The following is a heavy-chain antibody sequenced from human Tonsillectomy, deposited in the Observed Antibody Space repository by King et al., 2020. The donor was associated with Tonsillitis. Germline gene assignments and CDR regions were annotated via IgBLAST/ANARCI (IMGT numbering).Heavy chain of an antibody. J-gene: IGHJ4*02. CDR2: ISYSGST. CDR1: GASISNGDYY. D-gene: IGHD3/OR15-3a*01. Sequence: MQLQESGPGLVKPSQTLSLTCTVSGASISNGDYYWSWIRQHPGKGLEGIGYISYSGSTYYDPSLQSRVTMSVDTSKNQFSLKLSSVAAADSAVYYCASYAYTFWTSIGWGQGTLVTVSS. V-gene: IGHV4-31*03. CDR3: ASYAYTFWTSIG.